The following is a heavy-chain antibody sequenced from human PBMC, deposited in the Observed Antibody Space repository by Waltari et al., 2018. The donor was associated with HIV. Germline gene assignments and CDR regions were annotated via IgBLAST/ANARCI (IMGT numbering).Heavy chain of an antibody. J-gene: IGHJ4*02. V-gene: IGHV4-39*01. CDR2: IYYSVST. CDR3: ARLEIDNSGYYYDDH. CDR1: GGSISSSSYY. Sequence: QLQLQESGPGLVKPSETLSLTCTVSGGSISSSSYYWGWIRQHPGKGLDWIGNIYYSVSTYYRPSLTCRVTMSVDTSQNQFSLKLSSVTAADTAVYYCARLEIDNSGYYYDDHWGQGTLVTVSS. D-gene: IGHD3-22*01.